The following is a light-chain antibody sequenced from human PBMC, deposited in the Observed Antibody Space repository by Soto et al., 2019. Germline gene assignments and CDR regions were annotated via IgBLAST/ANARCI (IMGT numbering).Light chain of an antibody. CDR3: AAWDDSLNEYV. J-gene: IGLJ1*01. CDR2: ANN. Sequence: QSVLTQAPSVSGTPGQRVTITCSGSSSNIGRNSVNWYQHLPGTAPKLLTHANNHRPSGVPDRFSGSKSGTSASLAISGLQPEDEADYCFAAWDDSLNEYVFGDGTKLTVL. CDR1: SSNIGRNS. V-gene: IGLV1-44*01.